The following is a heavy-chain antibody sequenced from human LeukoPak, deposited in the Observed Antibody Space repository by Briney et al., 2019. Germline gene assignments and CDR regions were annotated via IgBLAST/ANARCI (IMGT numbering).Heavy chain of an antibody. V-gene: IGHV4-39*02. CDR3: AREDSSGYRFPFDY. CDR2: IYYSGST. CDR1: GGSISSSSYY. D-gene: IGHD3-22*01. J-gene: IGHJ4*02. Sequence: SETLSLTCTVSGGSISSSSYYWGWIRQPPGKGLEWIGSIYYSGSTYYNPSLKSRVTISVDTSKNQFSLKLSSVTAADTAVYYCAREDSSGYRFPFDYWGQGTLVTVSS.